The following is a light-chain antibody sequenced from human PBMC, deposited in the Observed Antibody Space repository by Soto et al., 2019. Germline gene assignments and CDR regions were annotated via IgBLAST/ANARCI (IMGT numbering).Light chain of an antibody. Sequence: EIVMTQSPATLSVSPGERATLSCRASQSVSINLAWYQQKPGQAPRLLIYGASTRATGIPARFSGSGSGTEFTLTISSLQSEEFAVYYCQQYNNWPETFGQGTKVEIK. V-gene: IGKV3-15*01. CDR1: QSVSIN. CDR2: GAS. J-gene: IGKJ1*01. CDR3: QQYNNWPET.